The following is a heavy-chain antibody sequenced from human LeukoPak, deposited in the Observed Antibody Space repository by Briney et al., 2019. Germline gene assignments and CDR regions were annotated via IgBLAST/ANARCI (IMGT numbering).Heavy chain of an antibody. CDR1: GFTFSSYA. V-gene: IGHV3-23*01. CDR2: ISGSGGST. J-gene: IGHJ5*02. Sequence: GGSLRLSCAASGFTFSSYAMSWVRQAPGKGLEWVSAISGSGGSTYYADSVKGRFTTSRDNSKNTLYLQMNSLRAEDTAVYYCAKDPLRPPYGSSFFWFDPWGQGTLVTVSS. D-gene: IGHD6-6*01. CDR3: AKDPLRPPYGSSFFWFDP.